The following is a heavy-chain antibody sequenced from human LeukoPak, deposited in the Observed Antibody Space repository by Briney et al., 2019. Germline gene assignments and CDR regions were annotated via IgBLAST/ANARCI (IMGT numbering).Heavy chain of an antibody. CDR2: IIPIFGTA. Sequence: GASVKVSCKASGGTFSSYAINWVRQAPGQGLEWKGGIIPIFGTANYAQKFQGRVTITADESTSTAYMELSSLRSEDTAVYYCASLGGGSTVTTYLNYWGQGTLVTVSS. D-gene: IGHD4-17*01. CDR3: ASLGGGSTVTTYLNY. J-gene: IGHJ4*02. CDR1: GGTFSSYA. V-gene: IGHV1-69*13.